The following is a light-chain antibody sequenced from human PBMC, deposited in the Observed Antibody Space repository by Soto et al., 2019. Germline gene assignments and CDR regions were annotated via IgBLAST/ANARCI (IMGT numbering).Light chain of an antibody. Sequence: ELVLTQSPGTLSLSPGERATLSCRASQSVSSSYLAWYQQKPGKAPRLLIYGASSRATGIPDRFSGSGSGTDFTLTISRLEPEDGAVDYCQQYGSSPRNFGGGTKVEIK. CDR3: QQYGSSPRN. CDR2: GAS. J-gene: IGKJ4*01. V-gene: IGKV3-20*01. CDR1: QSVSSSY.